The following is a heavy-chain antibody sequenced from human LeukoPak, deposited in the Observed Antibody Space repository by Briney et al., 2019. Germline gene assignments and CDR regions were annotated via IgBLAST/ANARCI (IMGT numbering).Heavy chain of an antibody. V-gene: IGHV3-7*04. CDR1: GFTFSSFW. J-gene: IGHJ4*02. Sequence: PGGSLRLSCAASGFTFSSFWMSWVRQAPGKGLEWVANIKRDGGDKYYVDSVKGRFSISRDNSKNSLYLQMNSLRSEDTAMYYCAKESGKFDYWGQGTLVAVSS. CDR3: AKESGKFDY. CDR2: IKRDGGDK.